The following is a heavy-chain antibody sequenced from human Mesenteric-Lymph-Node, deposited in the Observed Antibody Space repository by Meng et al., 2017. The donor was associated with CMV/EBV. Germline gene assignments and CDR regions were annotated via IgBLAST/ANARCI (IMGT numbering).Heavy chain of an antibody. Sequence: GGSLRLSCAASGLTVNGYWLHWVRQAPGKGLVWVSRINNDGSNIGYADSVKGRFTISRDNAKNTLFLQMNSLRAEDTAVYYCAKDLSGDYGSWGQGTLVTVSS. CDR1: GLTVNGYW. CDR3: AKDLSGDYGS. V-gene: IGHV3-74*01. D-gene: IGHD4-17*01. CDR2: INNDGSNI. J-gene: IGHJ5*02.